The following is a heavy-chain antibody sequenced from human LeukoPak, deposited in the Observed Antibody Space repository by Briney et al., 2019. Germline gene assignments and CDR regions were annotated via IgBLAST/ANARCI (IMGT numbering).Heavy chain of an antibody. CDR3: ARDFRIAVAGSFDY. V-gene: IGHV3-33*01. CDR1: GFTFSSYG. CDR2: IWYDGSNK. Sequence: GRSLRLSCAASGFTFSSYGMHWVRQAPGKGLEWVAVIWYDGSNKYYADSVKGRFTISRDNSKNTLYLQMNSLRAEDTAVYYCARDFRIAVAGSFDYWGQGTLVTVSS. J-gene: IGHJ4*02. D-gene: IGHD6-19*01.